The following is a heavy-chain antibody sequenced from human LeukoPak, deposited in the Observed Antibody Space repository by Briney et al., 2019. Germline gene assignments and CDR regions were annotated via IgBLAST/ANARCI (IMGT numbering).Heavy chain of an antibody. Sequence: SETLSLTCAVYGGSFSGYYWSWIRHPPGKGLEWIGEINHSGSTNYNPSLKSRVTISVDTSKNQFSLKLSSVTAADTAVYYCARHGIFRDYMDVWGKGTTVTISS. CDR1: GGSFSGYY. V-gene: IGHV4-34*01. J-gene: IGHJ6*03. CDR3: ARHGIFRDYMDV. D-gene: IGHD2-21*01. CDR2: INHSGST.